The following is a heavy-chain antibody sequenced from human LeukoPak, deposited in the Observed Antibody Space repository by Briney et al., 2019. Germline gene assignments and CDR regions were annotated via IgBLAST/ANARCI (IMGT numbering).Heavy chain of an antibody. CDR2: ISTYNGDT. J-gene: IGHJ6*02. V-gene: IGHV1-18*01. D-gene: IGHD5-18*01. Sequence: ASVKVSCKASGYTFTSYGISWVRQAPGQGPEWMGWISTYNGDTNYAQKFQGRVTMTTDTSTSTAYMELRSLRSDDTAVYYCARASGTAMVKVFYYGMDVWGQGTTVTVSS. CDR3: ARASGTAMVKVFYYGMDV. CDR1: GYTFTSYG.